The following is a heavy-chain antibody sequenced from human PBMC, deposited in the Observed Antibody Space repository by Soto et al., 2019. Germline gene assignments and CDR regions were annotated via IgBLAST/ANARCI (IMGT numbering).Heavy chain of an antibody. CDR2: ISPRSGGT. CDR1: GHTFIDCY. D-gene: IGHD3-9*01. J-gene: IGHJ4*02. V-gene: IGHV1-2*02. CDR3: ARPPGYISDWYYFDL. Sequence: ASVKVSCKASGHTFIDCYMHWVRQAPGQGFEWMGRISPRSGGTNYAQKFQGRVTMTWDTSLNTAYMELSSLISEDTAVYYCARPPGYISDWYYFDLWGQGTLVTVSS.